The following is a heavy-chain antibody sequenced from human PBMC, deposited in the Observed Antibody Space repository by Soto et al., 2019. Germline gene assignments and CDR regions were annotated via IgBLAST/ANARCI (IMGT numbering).Heavy chain of an antibody. Sequence: GGSLRLSCAASGFTFSSYAMHWVRQAPGKGLEWVAVISYDGSNKYYADSVKGRFTISRDNSKNTLYLQMNGLRAEDTAVYYCAKELDDFWSGDAFDIWGQGTMVTVSS. V-gene: IGHV3-30-3*01. CDR1: GFTFSSYA. CDR3: AKELDDFWSGDAFDI. D-gene: IGHD3-3*01. CDR2: ISYDGSNK. J-gene: IGHJ3*02.